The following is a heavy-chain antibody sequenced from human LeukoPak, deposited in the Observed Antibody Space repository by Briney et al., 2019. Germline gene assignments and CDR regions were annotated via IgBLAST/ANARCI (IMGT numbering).Heavy chain of an antibody. CDR2: ISAYNGNT. Sequence: ASVKVSCKASGYTFTSYGISWVRQAPGQGLEWMGWISAYNGNTNYAQKLQGRVTMTTDTSTSTAYMELRSLRSDDTAVYYCARATYDILTGRNGFDPWGQGTLVTVSS. CDR1: GYTFTSYG. D-gene: IGHD3-9*01. V-gene: IGHV1-18*01. CDR3: ARATYDILTGRNGFDP. J-gene: IGHJ5*02.